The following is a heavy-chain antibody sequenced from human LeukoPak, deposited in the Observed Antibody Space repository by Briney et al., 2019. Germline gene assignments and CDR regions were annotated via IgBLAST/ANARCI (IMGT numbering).Heavy chain of an antibody. J-gene: IGHJ3*02. V-gene: IGHV4-30-2*01. D-gene: IGHD3-9*01. CDR1: GGSISSGGYY. CDR3: ARGPKTPDVLRYFDWPIPDAAFDI. CDR2: IYHSGST. Sequence: SETLSLTCTVSGGSISSGGYYWSWIRQPPGKGLEWIGYIYHSGSTYYNPSLKSRVTISVDRSKNQFSLKLSSVTAADTAVYYCARGPKTPDVLRYFDWPIPDAAFDIWGQGTMVTVSS.